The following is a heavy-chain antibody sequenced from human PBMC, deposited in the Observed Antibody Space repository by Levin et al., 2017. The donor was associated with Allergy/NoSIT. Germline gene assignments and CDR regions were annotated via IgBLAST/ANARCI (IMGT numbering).Heavy chain of an antibody. J-gene: IGHJ4*02. V-gene: IGHV1-2*06. D-gene: IGHD3-16*01. CDR1: GYTFTGYY. CDR2: INPNSGGT. Sequence: GASVKVSCKASGYTFTGYYMHWVRQAPGQGLEWMGRINPNSGGTNYAQKFQGRVTMTRDTSISTAYMELSRLRSDDTAVYYCARDVTGITFGGVNRSFGYWGQGTLVTVSS. CDR3: ARDVTGITFGGVNRSFGY.